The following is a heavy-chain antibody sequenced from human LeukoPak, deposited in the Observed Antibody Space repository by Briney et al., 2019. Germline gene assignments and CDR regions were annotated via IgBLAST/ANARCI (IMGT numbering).Heavy chain of an antibody. CDR1: GGSISSGGYY. V-gene: IGHV4-31*03. CDR3: ASTYYYDSSGYYDAFDI. Sequence: SETLSLTCTVSGGSISSGGYYWSWIRQHPGKGLEWIGYIYYSGSTYYNPSLKSRVTISVDTSKNQFSLKLSSVTAADTAVYYCASTYYYDSSGYYDAFDIWGQGTMVTVSS. CDR2: IYYSGST. J-gene: IGHJ3*02. D-gene: IGHD3-22*01.